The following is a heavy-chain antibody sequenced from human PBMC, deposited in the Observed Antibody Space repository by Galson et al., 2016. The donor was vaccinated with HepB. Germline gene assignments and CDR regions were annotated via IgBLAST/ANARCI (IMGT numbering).Heavy chain of an antibody. CDR3: ARDRGYCRSSNCYPYFSED. J-gene: IGHJ4*02. Sequence: SVKVSCKASGYTFTGYYMHWVRQAPGQGLEWMGWINPNTGGTNYAQKVQGRITMTTDTSTSTAYMELRSLRSDDTAVYYCARDRGYCRSSNCYPYFSEDWGQGTLVTVSS. CDR2: INPNTGGT. CDR1: GYTFTGYY. V-gene: IGHV1-2*02. D-gene: IGHD2-2*01.